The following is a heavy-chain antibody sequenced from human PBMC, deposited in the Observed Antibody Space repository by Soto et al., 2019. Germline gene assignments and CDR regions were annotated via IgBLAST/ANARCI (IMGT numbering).Heavy chain of an antibody. D-gene: IGHD1-1*01. CDR1: GCSISSGGYS. CDR3: ARDQLEGNWFDP. V-gene: IGHV4-30-2*01. J-gene: IGHJ5*02. Sequence: SETLSLACAVSGCSISSGGYSWNWIRQPPGKGLEWIGYIYHSGSTLYNPSLKSRVTISVDKSKNQFSLKLSSVTAADPAVYYCARDQLEGNWFDPWGQGTLVTVSS. CDR2: IYHSGST.